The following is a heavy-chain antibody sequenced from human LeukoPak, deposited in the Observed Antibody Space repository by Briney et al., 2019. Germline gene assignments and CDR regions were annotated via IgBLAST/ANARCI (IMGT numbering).Heavy chain of an antibody. CDR2: INTSGDKT. CDR1: GFTFSTYA. CDR3: VKDLYKGETSTWYYFDY. Sequence: PGGSLRLSCSGSGFTFSTYAIHWVRQAPGKGPEYVSLINTSGDKTYYAHSVKVKFTISRDNSKHTVSLQMSRLRDEDTAMYYCVKDLYKGETSTWYYFDYWGQGTLVTVSS. D-gene: IGHD6-13*01. J-gene: IGHJ4*02. V-gene: IGHV3-64D*06.